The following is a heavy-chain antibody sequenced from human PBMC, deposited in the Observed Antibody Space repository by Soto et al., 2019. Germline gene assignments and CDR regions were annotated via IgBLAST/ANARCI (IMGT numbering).Heavy chain of an antibody. D-gene: IGHD3-3*01. CDR3: ASDRTYYDFWSGYPRVAWFDP. Sequence: SETLSLTCAVYGACFSGYYWSGIRQPPGKGLEWIGEINHSGSTNYNPSLKSRVTISVDTSKNQFSLKLSSVTAADTAVYYCASDRTYYDFWSGYPRVAWFDPWGQGSLVTVSS. J-gene: IGHJ5*02. CDR1: GACFSGYY. V-gene: IGHV4-34*01. CDR2: INHSGST.